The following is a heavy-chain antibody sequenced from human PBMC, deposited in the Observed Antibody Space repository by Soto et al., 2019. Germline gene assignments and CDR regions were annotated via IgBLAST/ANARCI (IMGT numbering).Heavy chain of an antibody. CDR3: ALGYGHDAFDI. V-gene: IGHV3-48*02. D-gene: IGHD5-12*01. CDR2: ISSSSSTI. J-gene: IGHJ3*02. CDR1: GFTFSSYS. Sequence: EVQLVESGGGLVQPGGSLRLSCAASGFTFSSYSMNWVRQAPGKGLEWVSYISSSSSTIYYADSVKGRFTISRDTAKNSLYLLMNSLRDEDTAVYYCALGYGHDAFDIWGQGTMVTVSS.